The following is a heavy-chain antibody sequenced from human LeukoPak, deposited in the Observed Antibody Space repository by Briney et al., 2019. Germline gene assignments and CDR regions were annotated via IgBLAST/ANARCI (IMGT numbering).Heavy chain of an antibody. CDR1: GGTFSSYA. Sequence: GASVKVSCKASGGTFSSYAIGWVRQAPGQGLEWMGGIIPIFGTANYAQKFQGRVTITADESTSTAYMELSSLRSEDTAVYYCARVRIAAAGYYYYYGMDVWGQGTTVTVSS. V-gene: IGHV1-69*13. CDR3: ARVRIAAAGYYYYYGMDV. CDR2: IIPIFGTA. D-gene: IGHD6-13*01. J-gene: IGHJ6*02.